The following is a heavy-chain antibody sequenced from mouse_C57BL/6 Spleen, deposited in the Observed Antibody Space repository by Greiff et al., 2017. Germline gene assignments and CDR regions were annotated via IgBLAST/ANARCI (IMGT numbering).Heavy chain of an antibody. CDR1: GYTFTSYW. CDR2: IYPGNSDT. V-gene: IGHV1-5*01. D-gene: IGHD1-1*01. Sequence: EVQLQQSGTVLARPGASVKMSCKTSGYTFTSYWMHWVKQRPGQGLEWIGAIYPGNSDTSYNQKFKGKAKLTAVTSASTAYMELSSLTNEDSAVYYCTRGGTTVVARFDYWGQGTTLTVSS. CDR3: TRGGTTVVARFDY. J-gene: IGHJ2*01.